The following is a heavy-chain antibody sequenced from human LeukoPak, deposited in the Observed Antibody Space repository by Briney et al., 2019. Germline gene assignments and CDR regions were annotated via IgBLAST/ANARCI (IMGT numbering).Heavy chain of an antibody. D-gene: IGHD3-3*02. CDR2: IGEEKSGSWT. Sequence: GGSLRLSCAASGFTFSTYAMTWVRQAPVKGLEWLSAIGEEKSGSWTKSADSVKGRFTISRDNSENTLYPQMDSLTVEDTAVYYCAKAGVISGWDYWGQGVLVTVSS. CDR3: AKAGVISGWDY. J-gene: IGHJ4*02. V-gene: IGHV3-23*01. CDR1: GFTFSTYA.